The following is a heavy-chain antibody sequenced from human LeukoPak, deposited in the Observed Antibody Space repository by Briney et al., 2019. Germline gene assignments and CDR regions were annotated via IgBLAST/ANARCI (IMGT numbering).Heavy chain of an antibody. V-gene: IGHV3-48*03. CDR1: GFTFSSYE. CDR3: ARDEQEDYYYYYGMDV. D-gene: IGHD1/OR15-1a*01. CDR2: ISSSGSTI. Sequence: GGSLRLSCAASGFTFSSYERNWVRQAPGKGLEWVSYISSSGSTIYYADSVKGRFTISRDNAKNSLYLQMNSLRAEDTAVYYCARDEQEDYYYYYGMDVWGQGTTVTVSS. J-gene: IGHJ6*02.